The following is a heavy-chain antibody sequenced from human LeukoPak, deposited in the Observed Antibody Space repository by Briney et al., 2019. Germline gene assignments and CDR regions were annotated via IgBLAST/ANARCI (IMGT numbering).Heavy chain of an antibody. J-gene: IGHJ4*02. Sequence: PGGSLRLSCAASGFMFSNHAMSWVRQAPGKGLEWVSGISTRGGGIYYAESVKGRFTISRDNSKNTLYLQMKSLRAEDTAVYYCAKDGFDYYDSSGYYYFDDWGLGTLVTVSS. CDR2: ISTRGGGI. CDR3: AKDGFDYYDSSGYYYFDD. CDR1: GFMFSNHA. V-gene: IGHV3-23*01. D-gene: IGHD3-22*01.